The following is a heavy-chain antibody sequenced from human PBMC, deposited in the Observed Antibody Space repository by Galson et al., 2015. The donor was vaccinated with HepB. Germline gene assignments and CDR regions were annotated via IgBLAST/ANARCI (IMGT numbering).Heavy chain of an antibody. CDR3: AREDGWSMWGDAFDI. D-gene: IGHD2/OR15-2a*01. CDR1: GYTFTSYA. J-gene: IGHJ3*02. V-gene: IGHV1-3*01. Sequence: SVKVSCKASGYTFTSYAINWVRQAPGQGLEWMGWINAGNGNTNYSQKFQGRVTITRDTSASTAYMELRSLRSEDTAVYYCAREDGWSMWGDAFDIWGQGTMITVSS. CDR2: INAGNGNT.